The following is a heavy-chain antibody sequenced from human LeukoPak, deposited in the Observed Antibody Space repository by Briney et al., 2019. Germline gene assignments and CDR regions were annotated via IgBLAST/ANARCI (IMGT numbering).Heavy chain of an antibody. J-gene: IGHJ4*02. CDR2: IYDSGST. CDR3: ARENPSGYYNRPIDY. D-gene: IGHD3-22*01. V-gene: IGHV4-30-4*02. CDR1: GASIRSGDYY. Sequence: KPSETLSLTCTVSGASIRSGDYYWSWIRQPPGKGLEWIGYIYDSGSTYYNPSLKSRITISVDTSENRFSLKLSSVTAADTAIYYCARENPSGYYNRPIDYWGQGTLVTVSS.